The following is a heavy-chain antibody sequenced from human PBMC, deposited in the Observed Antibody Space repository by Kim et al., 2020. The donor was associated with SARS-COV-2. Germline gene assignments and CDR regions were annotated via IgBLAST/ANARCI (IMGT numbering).Heavy chain of an antibody. J-gene: IGHJ4*02. CDR2: INHSGST. D-gene: IGHD3-3*01. CDR1: GGSFSGYY. Sequence: SETLSLTCAVYGGSFSGYYWSWIRQPPGKGLEWIGEINHSGSTNYNPSLKSRVTISVDTSKNQFSLKLSSVTAADTAVYYCASSFVRYDFWSGYYAGRRTFDYWGQGTLVTVSS. CDR3: ASSFVRYDFWSGYYAGRRTFDY. V-gene: IGHV4-34*01.